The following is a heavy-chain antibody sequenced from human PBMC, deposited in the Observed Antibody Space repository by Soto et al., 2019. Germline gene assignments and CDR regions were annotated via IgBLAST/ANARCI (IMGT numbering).Heavy chain of an antibody. J-gene: IGHJ4*02. Sequence: QVQLVESGGGVVQPGRSLRLSCAASGFTFSSYGMDWVRQAPGKGLEWVAVISYDGSNKYYADSVKGRFTISRDNSKNTLYLQMNSLRAEDTAVYYCALTDYFDYWGQGTLVTVSS. CDR1: GFTFSSYG. V-gene: IGHV3-30*03. CDR2: ISYDGSNK. D-gene: IGHD7-27*01. CDR3: ALTDYFDY.